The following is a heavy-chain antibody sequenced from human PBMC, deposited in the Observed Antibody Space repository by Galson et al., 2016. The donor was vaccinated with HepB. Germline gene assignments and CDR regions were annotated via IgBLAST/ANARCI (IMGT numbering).Heavy chain of an antibody. J-gene: IGHJ4*02. D-gene: IGHD1-26*01. Sequence: SLRLSCAASGFTFSNFAMNWVRQAPGKGLEWVSTITDSGSTTYYADSVKGRFTVSRDNSRNTLYLQMSSLRAEDTAVYYCAKSPVPGNYYADFDYWGQGTLVTVSS. CDR2: ITDSGSTT. CDR3: AKSPVPGNYYADFDY. V-gene: IGHV3-23*01. CDR1: GFTFSNFA.